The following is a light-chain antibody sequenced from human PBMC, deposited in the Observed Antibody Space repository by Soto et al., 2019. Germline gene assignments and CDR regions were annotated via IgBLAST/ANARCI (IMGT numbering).Light chain of an antibody. V-gene: IGLV2-14*01. Sequence: QSALTQPASVSGSPGQSITISCTGTSSDVGGCKYVSWYQQHPGKAPKLMIYEVTNRPTGVSSRFSGSTSGNTASLTISGLQAEDEADYYCNSFTSSSTWVFGGGTQLTVL. J-gene: IGLJ3*02. CDR3: NSFTSSSTWV. CDR1: SSDVGGCKY. CDR2: EVT.